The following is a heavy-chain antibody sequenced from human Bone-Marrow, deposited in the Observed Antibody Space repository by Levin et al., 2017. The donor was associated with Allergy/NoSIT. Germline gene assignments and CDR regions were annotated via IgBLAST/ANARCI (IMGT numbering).Heavy chain of an antibody. CDR3: ARDGSSGWYPGAWFDP. J-gene: IGHJ5*02. Sequence: PSETLSLTCTVYGGSIRSGGYYWSWIRQHPGKGLEWIGNIYYSGSTYYNPSLKSRVTISEDTSKNQFSLKLSSVTAADTAVYYCARDGSSGWYPGAWFDPWGQGILVTVSS. CDR2: IYYSGST. CDR1: GGSIRSGGYY. V-gene: IGHV4-31*03. D-gene: IGHD6-19*01.